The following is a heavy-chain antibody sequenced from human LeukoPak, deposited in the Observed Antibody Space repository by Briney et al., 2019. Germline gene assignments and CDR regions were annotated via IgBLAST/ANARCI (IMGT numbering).Heavy chain of an antibody. Sequence: SETLSLTCAVYGGSFSGYYWSWIRQPPGKGLEWIGEINHSGSTNYNPSLKSRVTISVDTSKNQFSLKLSSVTAADTAVYYCARDPRAALTYFDYWGQGTLVTVSS. CDR1: GGSFSGYY. J-gene: IGHJ4*02. V-gene: IGHV4-34*01. D-gene: IGHD6-6*01. CDR2: INHSGST. CDR3: ARDPRAALTYFDY.